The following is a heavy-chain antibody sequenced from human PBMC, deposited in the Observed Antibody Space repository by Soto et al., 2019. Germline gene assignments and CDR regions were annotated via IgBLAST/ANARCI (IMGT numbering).Heavy chain of an antibody. CDR1: GFTFSNAW. CDR3: TTDSSRNYYYGMDV. Sequence: GGSLRLSCAASGFTFSNAWISWVRQAPGKGLEWVGRIKSKIDGGTTDYAAPVKGRFTISRDDSKNTLYLQMNSLKTEDTAVYYCTTDSSRNYYYGMDVWGQGTTVTVSS. CDR2: IKSKIDGGTT. V-gene: IGHV3-15*01. J-gene: IGHJ6*02. D-gene: IGHD6-13*01.